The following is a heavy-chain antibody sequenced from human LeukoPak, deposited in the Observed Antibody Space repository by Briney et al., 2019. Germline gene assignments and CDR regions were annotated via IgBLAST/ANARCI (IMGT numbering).Heavy chain of an antibody. CDR1: GYSINNYW. CDR2: IYPADSDI. CDR3: ARQEYCSGASRYTWFDP. D-gene: IGHD2-15*01. J-gene: IGHJ5*02. V-gene: IGHV5-51*01. Sequence: GESLKISCKGSGYSINNYWIAWVRQMPGKGLEWMGIIYPADSDIRYSPSFQGQVTISADKSISTAYLQWNSLKASDTAIYYCARQEYCSGASRYTWFDPWGQGTLVTVSS.